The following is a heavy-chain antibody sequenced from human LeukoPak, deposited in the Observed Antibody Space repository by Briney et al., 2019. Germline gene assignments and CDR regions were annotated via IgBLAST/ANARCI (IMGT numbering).Heavy chain of an antibody. CDR3: ARGEWGDAFDI. CDR1: GFTFSSYS. D-gene: IGHD1-26*01. V-gene: IGHV3-21*01. J-gene: IGHJ3*02. CDR2: ISSSSSYI. Sequence: MSGRSLRLSCAPSGFTFSSYSMNWVRQAPGKGLECVSSISSSSSYIHPADSVRGRFTISRDNAKNSLFLQMNSLRAEDTAVYYCARGEWGDAFDIWGQGTMVTVFS.